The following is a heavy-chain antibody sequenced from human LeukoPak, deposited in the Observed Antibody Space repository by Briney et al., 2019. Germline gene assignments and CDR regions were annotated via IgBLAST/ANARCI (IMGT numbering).Heavy chain of an antibody. CDR3: AKDRGSYDSSGYYRYFDY. V-gene: IGHV3-23*01. D-gene: IGHD3-22*01. J-gene: IGHJ4*02. CDR2: ISGSGGST. CDR1: GFTFSSYD. Sequence: PGGSLRLSCAASGFTFSSYDMSWVRQAPGKGLEWVSAISGSGGSTYYADSVKGRFTISRDNSKNTLYLQMNSLRAEDTAVYYCAKDRGSYDSSGYYRYFDYWGQGTLVTVSS.